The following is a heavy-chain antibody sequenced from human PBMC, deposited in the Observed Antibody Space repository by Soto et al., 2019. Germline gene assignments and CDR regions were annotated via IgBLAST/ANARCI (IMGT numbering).Heavy chain of an antibody. CDR2: ISYDGSNK. CDR1: GFTFSSYG. CDR3: AKAKENAARYYYYYYGMDV. D-gene: IGHD1-1*01. J-gene: IGHJ6*02. V-gene: IGHV3-30*18. Sequence: PGGSLRLSCAASGFTFSSYGMHWVRQAPGKGLEWVAVISYDGSNKYYADSVKGRFTISRDNSKNTLYLQMNSLRAEDTAVYYCAKAKENAARYYYYYYGMDVWGQGTTVTVSS.